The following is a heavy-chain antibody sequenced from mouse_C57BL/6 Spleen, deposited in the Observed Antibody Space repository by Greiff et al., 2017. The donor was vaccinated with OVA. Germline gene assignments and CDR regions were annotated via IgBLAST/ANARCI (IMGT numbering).Heavy chain of an antibody. CDR3: ALTTVVAKGYAMDY. J-gene: IGHJ4*01. Sequence: VQGVESGPGLVQPSQSLSITCTVSGFSLTSYGVHWVRQSPGKGLEWLGVIWSGGSTDYNAAFISRLSISKDNSKSQVFFKMNSLQADDTAIYYCALTTVVAKGYAMDYWGQGTSVTVSS. CDR2: IWSGGST. D-gene: IGHD1-1*01. V-gene: IGHV2-2*01. CDR1: GFSLTSYG.